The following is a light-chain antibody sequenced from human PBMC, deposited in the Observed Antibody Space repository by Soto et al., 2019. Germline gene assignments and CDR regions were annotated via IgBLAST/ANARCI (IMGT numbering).Light chain of an antibody. Sequence: IGLTQSPATLSVSPGERATLSCRASQSVSSNLAWYQQKPGQAPRLLIYGASTRATGIPARFSGSGSGTEFTLTISSLQSEDSAVYYCQQYNNWPLTFGGGTKVDIK. CDR1: QSVSSN. J-gene: IGKJ4*01. V-gene: IGKV3-15*01. CDR3: QQYNNWPLT. CDR2: GAS.